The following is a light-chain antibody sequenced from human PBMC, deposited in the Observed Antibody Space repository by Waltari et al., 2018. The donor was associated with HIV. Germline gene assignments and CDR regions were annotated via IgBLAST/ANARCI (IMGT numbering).Light chain of an antibody. Sequence: IQVTQSPSSLSASLGDTVVVTCRASHAITTYVNWYQQKADKPPVLLVYSASTLPTAAPSRFRGSGSGRDFTLCISGLQPEDFARYFCQPSYESPFQFGPGTK. V-gene: IGKV1-39*01. CDR2: SAS. CDR1: HAITTY. J-gene: IGKJ3*01. CDR3: QPSYESPFQ.